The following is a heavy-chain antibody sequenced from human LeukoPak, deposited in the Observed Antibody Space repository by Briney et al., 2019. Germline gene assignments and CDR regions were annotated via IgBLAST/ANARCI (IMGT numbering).Heavy chain of an antibody. Sequence: GGSLRLSCAASGFTFTTYNMNWVRQAPGKGLEWVSYISRSSSTIKYADSVKGRFTISRDNAKNSVYLQMNSLRDEDTAVYYCVRDYGDHGEYFDYWGQGTLVTVSS. CDR3: VRDYGDHGEYFDY. CDR2: ISRSSSTI. D-gene: IGHD4-17*01. CDR1: GFTFTTYN. J-gene: IGHJ4*02. V-gene: IGHV3-48*02.